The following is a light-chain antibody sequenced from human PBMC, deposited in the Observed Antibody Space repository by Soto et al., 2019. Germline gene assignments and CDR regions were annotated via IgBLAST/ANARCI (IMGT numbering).Light chain of an antibody. V-gene: IGLV2-14*01. CDR1: SSDVGGYNY. Sequence: QSALTQPASVSGSPGQSITISCTGTSSDVGGYNYVSWYQQHPGKAPKLMIYDVSNRPSGVSNRFSGSKSGNTASLTISGPQAEDEADYYCSSYTSSSTACVFGTGTKVTVL. CDR3: SSYTSSSTACV. J-gene: IGLJ1*01. CDR2: DVS.